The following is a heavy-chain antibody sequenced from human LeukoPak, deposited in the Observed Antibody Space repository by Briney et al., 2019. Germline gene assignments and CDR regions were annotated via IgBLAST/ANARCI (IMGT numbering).Heavy chain of an antibody. D-gene: IGHD3-9*01. V-gene: IGHV3-21*04. J-gene: IGHJ4*02. CDR3: ARVRVTGYSNFAY. CDR2: ITSRSTYI. Sequence: GGSLRLSCAASGFTFSIYSMNWVRQAPGKGLEWVSSITSRSTYIYYAGSVKGRFTISRDNSKNTVCLQMSSLRAEDTAVYYCARVRVTGYSNFAYWGQGTLVTVSS. CDR1: GFTFSIYS.